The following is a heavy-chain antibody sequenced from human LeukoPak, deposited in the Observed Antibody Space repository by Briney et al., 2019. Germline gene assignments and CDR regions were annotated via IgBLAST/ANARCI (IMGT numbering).Heavy chain of an antibody. CDR2: INPSGGST. CDR3: ARGGDPYGSGSYYRVPLVY. J-gene: IGHJ4*02. CDR1: GYTFTSYY. V-gene: IGHV1-46*01. D-gene: IGHD3-10*01. Sequence: GASVKVSCKASGYTFTSYYMHWVRQAPGQGLEWMGIINPSGGSTSYAQKFQGRVTMTRDMSTSTVYMELSNLRSEDTAVYYCARGGDPYGSGSYYRVPLVYWGQGTLVTVSS.